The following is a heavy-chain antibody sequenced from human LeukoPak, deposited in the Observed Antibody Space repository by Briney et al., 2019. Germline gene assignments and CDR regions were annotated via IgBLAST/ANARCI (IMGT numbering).Heavy chain of an antibody. CDR2: IWYDGSNK. J-gene: IGHJ4*02. CDR3: ARDGAYDYGDQSNFDY. Sequence: PGGSLRLSCAASGFTFSSYGMHWVRQAPGKGLEWVAVIWYDGSNKYYADSVKGRFTISRDNSKNTLYLQMNSLRAEDTAVYYCARDGAYDYGDQSNFDYWGQGTLVTVSS. V-gene: IGHV3-33*01. CDR1: GFTFSSYG. D-gene: IGHD4-17*01.